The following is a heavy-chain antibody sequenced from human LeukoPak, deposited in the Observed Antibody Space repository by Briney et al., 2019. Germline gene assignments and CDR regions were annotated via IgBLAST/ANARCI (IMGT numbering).Heavy chain of an antibody. CDR3: TRGYSGIGIYAFDI. CDR1: GFTFSSYA. Sequence: PGGSLRLSCPASGFTFSSYAMGWVRQAPGKGLEWVSTISGGGGRTNYADSVRGRFTISRDNSKSTLNLQMNSLRADDTAIYYCTRGYSGIGIYAFDIWGQGTMVTVSS. J-gene: IGHJ3*02. CDR2: ISGGGGRT. V-gene: IGHV3-23*01. D-gene: IGHD1-26*01.